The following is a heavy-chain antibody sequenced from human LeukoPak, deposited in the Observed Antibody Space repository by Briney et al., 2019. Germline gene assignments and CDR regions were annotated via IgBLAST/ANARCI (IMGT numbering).Heavy chain of an antibody. D-gene: IGHD1-26*01. J-gene: IGHJ5*02. Sequence: GESLKISCLGSGYSFTSYWIGWVRQTPGKGLEWMGIVYPRDSDTRYSPSFQGQVTISADKSINTAYLRWSSLKASDSAIYYCARPYSGSYYGWFDPWGQGTLVTVSS. CDR1: GYSFTSYW. V-gene: IGHV5-51*01. CDR2: VYPRDSDT. CDR3: ARPYSGSYYGWFDP.